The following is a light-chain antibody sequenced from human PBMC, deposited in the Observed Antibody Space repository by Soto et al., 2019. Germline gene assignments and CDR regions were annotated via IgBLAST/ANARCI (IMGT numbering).Light chain of an antibody. V-gene: IGKV3-15*01. CDR1: QSVSRN. CDR2: GGS. CDR3: QQYNNWPPVRT. Sequence: EIVMTQSPDTLSVSPGEGGTLSCRASQSVSRNVAWYQQKPGQAPRLLIYGGSTRVTGIPARFSGSGSGTEFTPTISSLPSEDFAVHYCQQYNNWPPVRTFGQGTKVEIK. J-gene: IGKJ1*01.